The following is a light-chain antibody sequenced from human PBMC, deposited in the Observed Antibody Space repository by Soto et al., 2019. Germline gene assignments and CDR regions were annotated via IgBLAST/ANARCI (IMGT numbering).Light chain of an antibody. CDR2: RAS. CDR3: QQYNSYSWT. V-gene: IGKV1-5*03. CDR1: QSISSR. Sequence: DTQMTQSPSTLSASVGDRVTITCRASQSISSRLAWYQQKPGKAPKLLIYRASSLESGVPSGFSGSESGTEFTLTISSLQPDDFATYYCQQYNSYSWTFGQGTKVDIK. J-gene: IGKJ1*01.